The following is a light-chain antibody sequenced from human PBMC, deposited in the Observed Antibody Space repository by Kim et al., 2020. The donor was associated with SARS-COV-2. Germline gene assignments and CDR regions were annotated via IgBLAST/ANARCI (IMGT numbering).Light chain of an antibody. CDR2: AKD. Sequence: QPVSATGQRDILRRYHERWYQQKPRHAAVVVIYAKDMRATGIPDSFSGSSSGDTTALTITGAQAEDEADYYCNSRVGSGDHYVFGPGTKVTVL. CDR1: ILRRYH. V-gene: IGLV3-19*01. CDR3: NSRVGSGDHYV. J-gene: IGLJ1*01.